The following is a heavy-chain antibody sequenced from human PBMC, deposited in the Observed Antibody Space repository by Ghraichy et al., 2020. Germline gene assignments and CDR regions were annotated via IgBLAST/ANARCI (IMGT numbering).Heavy chain of an antibody. CDR1: GGSFSGYH. Sequence: SETLSLTCAVYGGSFSGYHWTWIRQPPGKGLECIGEIDHSGSTNHNPSLRSRVTISIDTSRNQFSLKLSYVTAADTAVYYCARATIRDGMDVWGQGTTVTVS. V-gene: IGHV4-34*01. CDR2: IDHSGST. J-gene: IGHJ6*02. D-gene: IGHD5-12*01. CDR3: ARATIRDGMDV.